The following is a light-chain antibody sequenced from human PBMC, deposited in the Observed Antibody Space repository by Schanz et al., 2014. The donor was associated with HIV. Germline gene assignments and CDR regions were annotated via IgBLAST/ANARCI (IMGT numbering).Light chain of an antibody. CDR1: SSNIGSNT. CDR2: SNN. Sequence: QSVLTQAPSASGTPGQRVTLSCSGSSSNIGSNTVNWYQQLPGTAPKLLIFSNNRRPSGVPARFSGSKSGTSASLAISGLQSEDEADYFCQSFDSSLNGVVFGGGTKLTVL. CDR3: QSFDSSLNGVV. V-gene: IGLV1-44*01. J-gene: IGLJ3*02.